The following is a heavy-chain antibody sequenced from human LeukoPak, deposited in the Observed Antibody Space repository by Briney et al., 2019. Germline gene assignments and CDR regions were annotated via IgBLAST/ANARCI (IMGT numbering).Heavy chain of an antibody. CDR2: IKQDGSEK. Sequence: GGSLRLSCAASGFTFSSYWMSWVRQAPGKGLEWVANIKQDGSEKYYVDSVKGRFTISRDNAKNSLYLQMNSLRAEDTAVYYCASTYYDFWSGYYTDYWGQGTLVTVSS. J-gene: IGHJ4*02. V-gene: IGHV3-7*01. D-gene: IGHD3-3*01. CDR3: ASTYYDFWSGYYTDY. CDR1: GFTFSSYW.